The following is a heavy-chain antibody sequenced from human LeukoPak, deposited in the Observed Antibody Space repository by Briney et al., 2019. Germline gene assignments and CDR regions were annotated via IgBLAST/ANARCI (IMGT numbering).Heavy chain of an antibody. CDR2: ISWNSGGI. J-gene: IGHJ3*02. V-gene: IGHV3-9*01. D-gene: IGHD3-10*01. CDR1: GFTFDDYG. CDR3: AKTMVRGVAYDASDI. Sequence: PGGSLRLSCAVSGFTFDDYGMYWVRHAPGKGLEWVAGISWNSGGIGYVDSVKGRFTISRDNAKNSLYLQMNSLRTEDTALYYCAKTMVRGVAYDASDIWGQGTLVTVSS.